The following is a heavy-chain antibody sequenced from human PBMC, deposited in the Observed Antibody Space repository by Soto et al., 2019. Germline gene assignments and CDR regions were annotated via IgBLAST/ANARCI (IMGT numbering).Heavy chain of an antibody. Sequence: QVQLVQSAAEVKKPGASVKVSCKASGYSFTSYGISWVRRAPGQGLEWMGWVSPYNGHTQFAQRFQGRVTMTTDTSKQTAYMELRNLRSDDTAHYYCARDLTIVPATHPRLENYGMDVWGQGTTVIVSS. CDR3: ARDLTIVPATHPRLENYGMDV. CDR2: VSPYNGHT. V-gene: IGHV1-18*01. J-gene: IGHJ6*02. D-gene: IGHD2-2*01. CDR1: GYSFTSYG.